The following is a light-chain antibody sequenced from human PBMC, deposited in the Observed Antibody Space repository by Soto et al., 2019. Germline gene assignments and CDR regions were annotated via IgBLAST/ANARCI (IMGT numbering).Light chain of an antibody. CDR3: QQYNSYSLSWT. CDR1: QSISSW. CDR2: DAS. Sequence: DIQMTQSPSTPSASVGDRVTITCRASQSISSWLAWYQQKPGKAPKLLIYDASSLESGVPSRFSGSGSGTEFTLTISSLQPDDFATYYCQQYNSYSLSWTFGQGTKVDIK. J-gene: IGKJ1*01. V-gene: IGKV1-5*01.